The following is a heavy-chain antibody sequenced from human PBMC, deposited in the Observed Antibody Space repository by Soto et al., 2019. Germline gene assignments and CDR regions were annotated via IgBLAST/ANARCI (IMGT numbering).Heavy chain of an antibody. D-gene: IGHD6-13*01. CDR2: IYYSGST. V-gene: IGHV4-59*01. CDR1: GGSISSYY. Sequence: SETLSLTCTVSGGSISSYYWSWIRQPPGKGLEWIGYIYYSGSTNYNPSLKSRVTISVDTSKNQFSLKLLSVTTADTAVYFCAAGEASSRNLAPYYLDFWGQGTLVTVS. CDR3: AAGEASSRNLAPYYLDF. J-gene: IGHJ4*02.